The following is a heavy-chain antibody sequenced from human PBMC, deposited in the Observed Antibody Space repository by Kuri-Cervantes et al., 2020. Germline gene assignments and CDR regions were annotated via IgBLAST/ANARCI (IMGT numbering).Heavy chain of an antibody. J-gene: IGHJ6*02. CDR2: ISYDGSNK. Sequence: GESLKISCAASGFTFSSYAMHWVRQAPGKGLEWVAVISYDGSNKYYADSVKGRFTISRDNSKNTLYLQMNSLRAEDTAAYYCARDALAGGFGYGMDVWGQGTTVTVSS. CDR3: ARDALAGGFGYGMDV. V-gene: IGHV3-30-3*01. D-gene: IGHD6-25*01. CDR1: GFTFSSYA.